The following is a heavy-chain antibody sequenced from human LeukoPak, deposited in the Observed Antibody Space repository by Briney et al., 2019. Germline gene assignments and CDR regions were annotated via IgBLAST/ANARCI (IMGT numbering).Heavy chain of an antibody. V-gene: IGHV1-46*01. J-gene: IGHJ4*02. CDR1: GYTFTNYY. Sequence: ASVKVSCKASGYTFTNYYMHWVRQAPGQGPEWMGMISPSGGSASYAQKFQGRVTMTRDTSTSTVYMELRSLRSDDTAVYYCARDRDAYGSGSPYDYWGQGTLVTVSS. CDR2: ISPSGGSA. D-gene: IGHD3-10*01. CDR3: ARDRDAYGSGSPYDY.